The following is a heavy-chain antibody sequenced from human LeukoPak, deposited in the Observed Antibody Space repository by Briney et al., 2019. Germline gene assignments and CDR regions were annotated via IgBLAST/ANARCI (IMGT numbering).Heavy chain of an antibody. CDR1: GFTFSSYG. CDR2: ISYDGSNK. V-gene: IGHV3-30*18. D-gene: IGHD4-17*01. CDR3: AKELYNYGDYGAEGLDV. Sequence: AGGSLRLSCAASGFTFSSYGMHWVRQAPGKGLEWVAVISYDGSNKYYADSVKGRFTISRDNSKNTLYLQMNSLRAEDTAVYYCAKELYNYGDYGAEGLDVGGQGTTVTVS. J-gene: IGHJ6*02.